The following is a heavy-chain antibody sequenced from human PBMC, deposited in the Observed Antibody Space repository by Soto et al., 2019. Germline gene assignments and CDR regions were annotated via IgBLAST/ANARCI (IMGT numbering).Heavy chain of an antibody. D-gene: IGHD3-3*01. CDR1: CGSFRGYY. V-gene: IGHV4-34*01. Sequence: SETLSLTCAVYCGSFRGYYWSWVRQSPGRGLEWIGEINHSRSTNYNPSLKSRVTISVDTSKDQFSLKLTSVTAADTAVYYCARGIYDFWSSYDTWFEPWGQGTLVTVSS. CDR2: INHSRST. J-gene: IGHJ5*02. CDR3: ARGIYDFWSSYDTWFEP.